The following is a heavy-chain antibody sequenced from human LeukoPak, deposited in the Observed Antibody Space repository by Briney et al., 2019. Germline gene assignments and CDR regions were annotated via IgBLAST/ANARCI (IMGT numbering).Heavy chain of an antibody. J-gene: IGHJ6*03. Sequence: GGSLRLSCAASGFTFSSYAMHWVRQAPGKGLEYVSAISSNGGSTYYANSVKGRFTISRDNSKNTLYLQMGSLRAEDTAVYYCARVMITFGGVIVMYYYYYMDVWGKGTTVTVSS. D-gene: IGHD3-16*02. CDR3: ARVMITFGGVIVMYYYYYMDV. CDR1: GFTFSSYA. CDR2: ISSNGGST. V-gene: IGHV3-64*01.